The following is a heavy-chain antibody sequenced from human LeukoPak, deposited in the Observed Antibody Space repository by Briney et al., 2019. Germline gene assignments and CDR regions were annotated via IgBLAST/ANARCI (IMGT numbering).Heavy chain of an antibody. CDR1: GGTFSSYA. CDR2: IIPIFGTA. J-gene: IGHJ3*02. V-gene: IGHV1-69*13. Sequence: SVKVSCKASGGTFSSYAISWVRQAPGQGLEWMGGIIPIFGTANYAQKFQGRVTITADESTSTAYMELSRLRSEDTAVYYCARDTNTHRAFDIWGQGTMVTVSS. D-gene: IGHD2-8*01. CDR3: ARDTNTHRAFDI.